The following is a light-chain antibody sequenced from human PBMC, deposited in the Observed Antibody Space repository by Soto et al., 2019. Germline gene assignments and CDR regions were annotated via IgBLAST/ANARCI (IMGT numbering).Light chain of an antibody. J-gene: IGLJ1*01. Sequence: QSVLPQPASVSWSPGHSITIACTGTSSDVGGYNYVSWYQQHPGKAPKLMIYEVSNRPSGVSNRFSGSKSGNTASLTISGLQAEDEPDYYCSSYTSSSTLEVFGTGTKVTVL. CDR1: SSDVGGYNY. CDR2: EVS. V-gene: IGLV2-14*01. CDR3: SSYTSSSTLEV.